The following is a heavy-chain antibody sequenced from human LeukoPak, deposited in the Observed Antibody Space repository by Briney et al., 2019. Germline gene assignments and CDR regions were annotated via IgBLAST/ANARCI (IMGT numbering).Heavy chain of an antibody. D-gene: IGHD5-12*01. J-gene: IGHJ6*02. CDR2: TYYRSKWYN. CDR1: GDSVSSNSAA. V-gene: IGHV6-1*01. CDR3: ARTSFSGYAHEDYYYGMDV. Sequence: SQTLSLTCAISGDSVSSNSAAWNWIRQSPSRGLEWLGRTYYRSKWYNDYAVSVKSRITINPDTSKNQFSLQLNSVTPEDTAVYYCARTSFSGYAHEDYYYGMDVWGQGTTVTVSS.